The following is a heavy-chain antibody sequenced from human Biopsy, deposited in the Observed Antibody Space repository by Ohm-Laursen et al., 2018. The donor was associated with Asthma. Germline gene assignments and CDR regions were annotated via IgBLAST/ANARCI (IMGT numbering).Heavy chain of an antibody. Sequence: LRLSCAASGFTFSSYGLHWVRQAPGKGLEWGPVISYDGSNKYYADSVKGRFTISRDNSKNTLYLQMNSLRAEDTAVYYCASQSSGPDFWSGYYCFDYWGQGTLVTVSS. V-gene: IGHV3-30*03. J-gene: IGHJ4*02. D-gene: IGHD3-3*01. CDR3: ASQSSGPDFWSGYYCFDY. CDR1: GFTFSSYG. CDR2: ISYDGSNK.